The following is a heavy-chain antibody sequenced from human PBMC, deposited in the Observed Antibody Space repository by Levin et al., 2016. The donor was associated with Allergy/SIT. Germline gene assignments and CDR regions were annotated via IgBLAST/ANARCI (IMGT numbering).Heavy chain of an antibody. Sequence: GGSLRLSCAASGFTFSSYSMNWVRQAPGKGLEWVSSISSSSRYIYYADSVKGRFTISRDNAKNSLFLQMNSLRAEDTAVYYCARDDADTTAWYYFDSWGQGTLVTVSP. V-gene: IGHV3-21*01. CDR2: ISSSSRYI. CDR3: ARDDADTTAWYYFDS. J-gene: IGHJ4*02. D-gene: IGHD6-19*01. CDR1: GFTFSSYS.